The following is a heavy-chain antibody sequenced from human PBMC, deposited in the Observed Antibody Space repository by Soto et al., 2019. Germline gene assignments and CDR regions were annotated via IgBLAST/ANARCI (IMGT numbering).Heavy chain of an antibody. D-gene: IGHD4-17*01. V-gene: IGHV3-73*01. J-gene: IGHJ6*02. Sequence: PGGSLRLSCAASGFTFSGSAMHWVRQASGKGLEWVGRIRSKANSYATAYAASAKGRFTISRDDSKNTACLQMNSLKTEDTAVYYCTRPTQDYGGNGYGMDVWGQGTTVTVSS. CDR3: TRPTQDYGGNGYGMDV. CDR1: GFTFSGSA. CDR2: IRSKANSYAT.